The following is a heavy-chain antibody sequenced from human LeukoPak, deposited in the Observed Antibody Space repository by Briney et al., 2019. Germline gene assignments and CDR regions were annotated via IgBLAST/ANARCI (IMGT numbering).Heavy chain of an antibody. V-gene: IGHV3-48*02. CDR3: AKVIRGGYGMDV. Sequence: PGGSLRLSCAASGFTFSNAWMTWVRQAPGKGLEWVSYISDSSSLTYYADSVKGRFTISRDNAKNSLSLQLNSLRDEDTAVYFCAKVIRGGYGMDVWGQGTTVTVSS. CDR2: ISDSSSLT. CDR1: GFTFSNAW. J-gene: IGHJ6*02. D-gene: IGHD3-10*01.